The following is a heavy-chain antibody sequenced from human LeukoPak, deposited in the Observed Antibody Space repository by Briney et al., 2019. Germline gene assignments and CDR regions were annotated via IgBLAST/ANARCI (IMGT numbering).Heavy chain of an antibody. J-gene: IGHJ4*02. Sequence: GGSLRLSCAASGFTVSSNYMSWVRQAPGKGLEWVSAISGSGGSTYYADSVKGRFTISRDNSKNTLYLQMNSLRAEDTAVCYCAKAGIYGGSPHPNLNYGGRETRATVPS. CDR3: AKAGIYGGSPHPNLNY. D-gene: IGHD3-16*01. CDR2: ISGSGGST. V-gene: IGHV3-23*01. CDR1: GFTVSSNY.